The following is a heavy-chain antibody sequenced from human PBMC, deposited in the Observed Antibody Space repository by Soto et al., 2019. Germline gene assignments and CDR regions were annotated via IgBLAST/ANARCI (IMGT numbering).Heavy chain of an antibody. V-gene: IGHV1-69*01. D-gene: IGHD3-3*01. CDR3: ARDDVLRFLEWSTYGMDV. J-gene: IGHJ6*02. CDR1: GGTFSSYA. Sequence: QVQLVQSGAEVKKPGSSVKVSCKASGGTFSSYAISWVRQAPGQGLEWMGGIIPIFGTANYAQKFQGRVTITADGSTSTAYMELSSLRSEDTAVYYCARDDVLRFLEWSTYGMDVWGQGTTVTVSS. CDR2: IIPIFGTA.